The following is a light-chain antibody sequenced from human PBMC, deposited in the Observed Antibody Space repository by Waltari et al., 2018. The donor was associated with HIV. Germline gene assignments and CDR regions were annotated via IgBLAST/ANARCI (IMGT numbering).Light chain of an antibody. CDR1: VVAKKY. Sequence: SSELTQPSSVSVSPGQTARITCTGDVVAKKYARWFQQKPGQAPVLVIYKDSERPSGIPERFSCSSSGTTVTLTISGAQVEDEADYYCYSAADNIGVFGGGTKLTVL. V-gene: IGLV3-27*01. CDR2: KDS. J-gene: IGLJ3*02. CDR3: YSAADNIGV.